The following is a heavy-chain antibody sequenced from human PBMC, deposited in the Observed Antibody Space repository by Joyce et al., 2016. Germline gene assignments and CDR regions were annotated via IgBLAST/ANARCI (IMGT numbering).Heavy chain of an antibody. CDR1: GFTFSSYS. V-gene: IGHV3-21*01. Sequence: EVQLVESGGGLVRPGGSLRLSCAASGFTFSSYSMNWVRQAPGKGLEWVSFISSNRNCIYYADSVNGRFTISRDNAKSSLFLQMDSLRAEDTAVYYCARNSAPRASTYYGLDVWGQGTTVTVSS. CDR2: ISSNRNCI. CDR3: ARNSAPRASTYYGLDV. D-gene: IGHD5/OR15-5a*01. J-gene: IGHJ6*02.